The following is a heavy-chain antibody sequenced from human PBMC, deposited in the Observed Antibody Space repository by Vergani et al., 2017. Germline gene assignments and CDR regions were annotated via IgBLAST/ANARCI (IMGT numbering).Heavy chain of an antibody. CDR1: GFTFSSYA. D-gene: IGHD1-1*01. V-gene: IGHV3-23*04. CDR2: ISGSGGST. J-gene: IGHJ5*02. CDR3: AKDDWNGERFDP. Sequence: EVQLVESGGVVVQPGGSLRLSCAASGFTFSSYAMSWVRQAPGKGLEWVSAISGSGGSTYYADSVKGRFTISRDNSKNTLYLQMNSLRAEDTAVYYCAKDDWNGERFDPWGQGTLVTVSS.